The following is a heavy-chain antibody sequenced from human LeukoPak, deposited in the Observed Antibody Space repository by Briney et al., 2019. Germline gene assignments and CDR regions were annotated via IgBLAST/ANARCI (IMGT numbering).Heavy chain of an antibody. V-gene: IGHV1-2*02. CDR1: GYTFTDYY. J-gene: IGHJ4*02. CDR2: INPDSGGT. Sequence: ASVKVSCKASGYTFTDYYMHWVRQAPGQGFEWMGWINPDSGGTNYAQEFQGRVTMTRDTSITTAYMELSRLGSDDAAVYYCARAHRNGNSYGHWGQGTLVTVSS. CDR3: ARAHRNGNSYGH. D-gene: IGHD5-18*01.